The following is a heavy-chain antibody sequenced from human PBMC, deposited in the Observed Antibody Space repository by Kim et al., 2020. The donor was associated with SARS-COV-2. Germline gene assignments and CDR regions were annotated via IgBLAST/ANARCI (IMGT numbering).Heavy chain of an antibody. J-gene: IGHJ4*02. V-gene: IGHV3-11*06. CDR3: ASILAYCGGDCYTFDY. D-gene: IGHD2-21*02. Sequence: SAKRRFTSARDNAKNSLYLQMNSLRAEETAVYYCASILAYCGGDCYTFDYWGQGTLVTVSS.